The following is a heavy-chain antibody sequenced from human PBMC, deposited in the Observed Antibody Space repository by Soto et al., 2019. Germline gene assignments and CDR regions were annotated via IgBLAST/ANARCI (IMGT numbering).Heavy chain of an antibody. V-gene: IGHV1-69*13. D-gene: IGHD3-22*01. Sequence: SVKVSFKDSGGTFSSYAISWVRQAPGQGLEWIGGIIPIFGTANYAQKFQGRVTITADESTSTAYMELSSLRSEDTAVYYCVLSYDSSGYWGQGTLVTVSS. J-gene: IGHJ4*02. CDR2: IIPIFGTA. CDR3: VLSYDSSGY. CDR1: GGTFSSYA.